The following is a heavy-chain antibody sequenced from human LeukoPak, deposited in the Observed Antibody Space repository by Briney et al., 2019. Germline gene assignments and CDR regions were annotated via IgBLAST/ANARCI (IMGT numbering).Heavy chain of an antibody. CDR1: GGTFSSYA. CDR2: IIPIFGTA. J-gene: IGHJ4*02. CDR3: ARGDGYYKYYFDY. Sequence: SVKVSCKASGGTFSSYAISWVRQAPGQGLERMGGIIPIFGTANYAQKFQGRVTVTADESTSTAYMELSSLRSEDTAVYYCARGDGYYKYYFDYWGQGTLVTVSS. D-gene: IGHD5-24*01. V-gene: IGHV1-69*13.